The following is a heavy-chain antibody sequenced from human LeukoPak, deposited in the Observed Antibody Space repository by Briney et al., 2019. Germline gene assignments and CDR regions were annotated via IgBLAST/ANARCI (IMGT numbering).Heavy chain of an antibody. Sequence: SETLSLTCTVSGGSINGYYWSWIRQPPGKGLEWIGFVYYSASTNDNPSLKSRVTISVDTSKKQFSLRLSSVTGAETAVYYCARGNMTTVPTFDYWGQGTLVTVSS. D-gene: IGHD4-17*01. V-gene: IGHV4-59*01. CDR2: VYYSAST. CDR1: GGSINGYY. CDR3: ARGNMTTVPTFDY. J-gene: IGHJ4*02.